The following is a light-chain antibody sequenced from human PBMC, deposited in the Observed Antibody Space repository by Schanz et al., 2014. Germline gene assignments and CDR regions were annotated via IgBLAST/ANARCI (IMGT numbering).Light chain of an antibody. CDR3: SSNVGSNNFQ. V-gene: IGLV2-14*02. J-gene: IGLJ3*02. CDR2: EGS. Sequence: QSALTQPASVSGSPGQSITISCTGTSSDVGSYNLVSWYQQHPGKAPKLMIYEGSKRPSGVPDRFSGSKSGNTASLTVSGLQAEDEAEYYCSSNVGSNNFQFGGGTKLTVL. CDR1: SSDVGSYNL.